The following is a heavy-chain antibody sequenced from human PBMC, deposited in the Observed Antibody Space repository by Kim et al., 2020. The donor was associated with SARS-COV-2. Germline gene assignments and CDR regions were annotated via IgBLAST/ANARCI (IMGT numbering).Heavy chain of an antibody. J-gene: IGHJ5*02. Sequence: SETLSLTCAVYGGSFSGYYWSWIRQPPGKGLEWIGEINHNGSTNYNPSLKSRVTISVDTSKNQFSLKLSSVTAADTAVYYCARSFSVLRYFDWPHGGFDPWGQGTLVTVSS. CDR1: GGSFSGYY. D-gene: IGHD3-9*01. CDR2: INHNGST. CDR3: ARSFSVLRYFDWPHGGFDP. V-gene: IGHV4-34*01.